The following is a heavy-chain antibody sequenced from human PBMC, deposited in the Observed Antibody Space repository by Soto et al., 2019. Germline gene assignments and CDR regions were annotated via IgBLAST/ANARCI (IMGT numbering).Heavy chain of an antibody. CDR3: ARDYGWLGYYYGMDV. CDR1: GGPISSYY. V-gene: IGHV4-59*01. J-gene: IGHJ6*02. Sequence: PSETLSLTCTVSGGPISSYYWSWIRQPPGKGLEWIGYIYYSGSTNYNPSLKSRVTISVDTSKNQFSLKLSSVTAADTAVYYCARDYGWLGYYYGMDVWGQGTTVTVSS. CDR2: IYYSGST. D-gene: IGHD3-22*01.